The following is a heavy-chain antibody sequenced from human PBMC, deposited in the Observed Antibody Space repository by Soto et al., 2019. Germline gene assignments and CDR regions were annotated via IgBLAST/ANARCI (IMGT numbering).Heavy chain of an antibody. V-gene: IGHV3-7*01. Sequence: GGSLRLSCAASGFTFSSYWMSWVRHTPGKGLEWVANIKQDGSEKYYVDSVKGRFTISRDNAKNSLYLQMNSLRAEDSALYHRARDPSYDRGPDFGYWGQGTLVTVSS. D-gene: IGHD3-22*01. CDR1: GFTFSSYW. J-gene: IGHJ4*02. CDR2: IKQDGSEK. CDR3: ARDPSYDRGPDFGY.